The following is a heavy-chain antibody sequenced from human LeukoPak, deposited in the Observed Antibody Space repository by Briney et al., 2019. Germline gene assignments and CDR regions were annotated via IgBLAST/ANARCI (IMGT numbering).Heavy chain of an antibody. J-gene: IGHJ4*02. CDR3: ARAVGITMIVVVTGPPY. D-gene: IGHD3-22*01. CDR2: IYSGGST. V-gene: IGHV3-53*01. Sequence: GGSLRLSCAASGFTVSSNYMSWVRQAPGKGVEWVSVIYSGGSTYYTDSVKGRFTISRDNSKNTLYLQMNSLRAEDTAVYYCARAVGITMIVVVTGPPYWGQGTLVTVSS. CDR1: GFTVSSNY.